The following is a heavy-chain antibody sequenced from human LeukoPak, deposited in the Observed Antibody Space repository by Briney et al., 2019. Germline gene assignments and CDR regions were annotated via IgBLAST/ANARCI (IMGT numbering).Heavy chain of an antibody. D-gene: IGHD3-22*01. J-gene: IGHJ5*02. V-gene: IGHV4-34*01. CDR3: ARGYYDSSGLQFDP. CDR2: INHSGST. CDR1: GGSISSYY. Sequence: PSETLSFTCTVSGGSISSYYWSWIRQPPGKGLEWIGEINHSGSTNYNPSLKSRVTISVDTSKNQFSLKLSSVTAADTAVYYCARGYYDSSGLQFDPWGQGTLVTVSS.